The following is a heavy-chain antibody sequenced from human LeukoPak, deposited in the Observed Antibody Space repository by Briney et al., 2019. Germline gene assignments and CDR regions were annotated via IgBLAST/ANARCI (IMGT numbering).Heavy chain of an antibody. CDR3: ARPRYGSGSLDS. CDR1: GGSFSGHY. V-gene: IGHV4-34*01. J-gene: IGHJ4*02. Sequence: PSDTLSLTCAVYGGSFSGHYWTWIRQPPGKGLEWIGEVNHSGSTTYNPSLNNRVTISVNTSKNQFSLKLTSVTAADTAVYYCARPRYGSGSLDSWGQGTLVTVSS. CDR2: VNHSGST. D-gene: IGHD3-10*01.